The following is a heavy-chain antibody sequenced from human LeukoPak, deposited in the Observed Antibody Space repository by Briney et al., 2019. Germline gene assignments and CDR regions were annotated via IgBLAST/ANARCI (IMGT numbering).Heavy chain of an antibody. D-gene: IGHD5-18*01. CDR2: INPNSGGT. J-gene: IGHJ4*02. CDR3: ARDRDTYYFDY. CDR1: GYTFTGYY. Sequence: ASVKVSCKASGYTFTGYYMHWVRQAPGQGLEWMGWINPNSGGTNYAQKFQGRVTMTRDTSISTAYMELSRLRSDDTAVCYCARDRDTYYFDYWSQGTLVTVSS. V-gene: IGHV1-2*02.